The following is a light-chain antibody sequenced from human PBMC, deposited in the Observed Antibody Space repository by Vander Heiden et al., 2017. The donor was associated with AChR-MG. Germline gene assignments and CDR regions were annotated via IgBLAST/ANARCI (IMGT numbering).Light chain of an antibody. J-gene: IGLJ2*01. CDR3: QAWDSSSVV. CDR1: KLGHKY. CDR2: QHS. V-gene: IGLV3-1*01. Sequence: SYELTQPPSMSVSPGQTASITCSGDKLGHKYAFWYQQKPGQSPVLVIYQHSKRPSGIPERFSGSNSGNTATLTISETQAMDEADYYCQAWDSSSVVFGGGTKLTVL.